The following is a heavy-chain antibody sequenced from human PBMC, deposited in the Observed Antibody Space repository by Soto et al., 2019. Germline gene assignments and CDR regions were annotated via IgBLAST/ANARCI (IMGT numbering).Heavy chain of an antibody. CDR2: TSYDGRNK. Sequence: PGGSLRLSCAASGFTFSSYAMQWVRQAPGKGLEWVAVTSYDGRNKYHADSVKDRFTISRDNSKNTLYLQMNSLRAEDTAVYYCAKDLGPTRNYYYGMDVWGQGTTVTVSS. CDR3: AKDLGPTRNYYYGMDV. J-gene: IGHJ6*02. D-gene: IGHD1-26*01. CDR1: GFTFSSYA. V-gene: IGHV3-30*04.